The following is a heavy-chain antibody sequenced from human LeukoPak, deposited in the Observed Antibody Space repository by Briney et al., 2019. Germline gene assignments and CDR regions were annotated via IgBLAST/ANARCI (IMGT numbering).Heavy chain of an antibody. CDR2: INPSGGST. J-gene: IGHJ4*02. CDR1: GYTFTSYY. D-gene: IGHD6-19*01. V-gene: IGHV1-46*01. Sequence: GASVKVSCKASGYTFTSYYMHWVRQAPGQGLEWMGIINPSGGSTSYAQKFQGRVTMTRDTSTSTVYMELSSLRSEDTAVYYCASLPKGRYSSGWQLVDYWGQGTLVTVSS. CDR3: ASLPKGRYSSGWQLVDY.